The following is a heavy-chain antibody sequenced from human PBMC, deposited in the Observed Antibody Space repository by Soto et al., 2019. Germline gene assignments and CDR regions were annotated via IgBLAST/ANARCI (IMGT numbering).Heavy chain of an antibody. CDR2: INPATGAA. CDR1: GYPVTAYY. J-gene: IGHJ3*02. D-gene: IGHD3-3*01. Sequence: QLHLVQSGAVVKKPGASVTVSCSASGYPVTAYYMHWVRQAPGRGLEWMGGINPATGAAKYTQTFPGRGTLARDKAPGTVFMETEGLESWEPGVFFFARGGGVGVAGSAAFDMWGQGTLVTVSS. V-gene: IGHV1-2*02. CDR3: ARGGGVGVAGSAAFDM.